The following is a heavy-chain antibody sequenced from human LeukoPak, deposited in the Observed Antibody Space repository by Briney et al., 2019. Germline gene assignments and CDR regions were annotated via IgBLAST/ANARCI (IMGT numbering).Heavy chain of an antibody. CDR3: VPSDSSGLD. J-gene: IGHJ4*02. CDR1: GFTFSHYW. Sequence: GGSLRLSCAASGFTFSHYWMHWVRQAPGKGLVWVSRTNTDGSSTSYMDSAKGRFTISRDNAKNTIYLQMNSLRAEDTAVYYCVPSDSSGLDWGQGTLVTVSS. CDR2: TNTDGSST. V-gene: IGHV3-74*01. D-gene: IGHD3-22*01.